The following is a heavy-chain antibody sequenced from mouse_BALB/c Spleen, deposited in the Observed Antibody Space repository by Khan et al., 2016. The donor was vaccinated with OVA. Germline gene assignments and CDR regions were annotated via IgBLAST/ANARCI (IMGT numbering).Heavy chain of an antibody. CDR3: ARGNYYGYYFDY. CDR2: ISYSGVT. V-gene: IGHV3-2*02. D-gene: IGHD1-1*01. J-gene: IGHJ2*01. CDR1: GYSITSGYA. Sequence: KLLESGPGLVKPSQSLSLTCTVTGYSITSGYAWNWIRQFPGNKLEWMGYISYSGVTSYTPSLKSRISITRDTSKNQFFLQLTSVTTEDTATYYCARGNYYGYYFDYWGQGTTLTVSS.